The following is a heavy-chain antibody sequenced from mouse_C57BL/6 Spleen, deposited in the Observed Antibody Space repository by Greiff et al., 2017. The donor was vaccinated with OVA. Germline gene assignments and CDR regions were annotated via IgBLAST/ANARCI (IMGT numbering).Heavy chain of an antibody. Sequence: VQLQQSGAELVKPGASVKMSCKASGYTFTSYWITWVKQRPGQGLEWIGDIYPGSGSTNYNEKFKSKATLTVDTSSSTAYMQLSSLTSEDSAVYYCARGGVVALYYYAMDYWGQGTSVTVSS. CDR2: IYPGSGST. J-gene: IGHJ4*01. D-gene: IGHD1-1*01. CDR3: ARGGVVALYYYAMDY. V-gene: IGHV1-55*01. CDR1: GYTFTSYW.